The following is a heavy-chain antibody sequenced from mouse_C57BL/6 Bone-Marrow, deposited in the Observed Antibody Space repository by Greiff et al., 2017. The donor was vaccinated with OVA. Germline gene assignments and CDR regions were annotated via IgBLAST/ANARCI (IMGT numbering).Heavy chain of an antibody. CDR1: GYTFTSYG. J-gene: IGHJ1*03. CDR3: ARAGTTVVVGDWYFDV. D-gene: IGHD1-1*01. Sequence: VQLQESGAELARPGASVKLSCKASGYTFTSYGISWAKQRTGQGLEWIGEIYPRSGNTYYNEKFKGKATLTADKSSSTAYMELRSLTSEDSAVHFCARAGTTVVVGDWYFDVWGTGTTVTVSS. CDR2: IYPRSGNT. V-gene: IGHV1-81*01.